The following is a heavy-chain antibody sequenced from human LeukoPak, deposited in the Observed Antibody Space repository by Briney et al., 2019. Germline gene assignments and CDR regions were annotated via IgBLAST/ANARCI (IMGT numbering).Heavy chain of an antibody. V-gene: IGHV1-8*02. CDR1: GYTFTNFE. Sequence: EASVKVSCKASGYTFTNFEINWVRQVAGQGLEWMGWMRPNSGETVNVQKFQGRVTMTRDISTSTAYMELTGLRSDDTAVYFCARGYCSGGGCYTAEYLPHRGQGTLVTVSS. CDR3: ARGYCSGGGCYTAEYLPH. D-gene: IGHD2-15*01. J-gene: IGHJ1*01. CDR2: MRPNSGET.